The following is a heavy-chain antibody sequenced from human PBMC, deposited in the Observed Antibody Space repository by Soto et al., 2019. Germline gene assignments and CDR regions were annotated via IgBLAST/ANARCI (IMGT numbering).Heavy chain of an antibody. CDR2: IYYNGNT. CDR1: GGSINSYY. CDR3: ARGSFVTHYYYYHMDV. Sequence: SETLSLTCNVSGGSINSYYWNWIRQPPGKGLEWIAYIYYNGNTDSNPSLESRVTISLDKPKNQLSLKLSSVTAADTAVYYCARGSFVTHYYYYHMDVWGKGTPVTVSS. J-gene: IGHJ6*03. V-gene: IGHV4-59*01. D-gene: IGHD2-21*02.